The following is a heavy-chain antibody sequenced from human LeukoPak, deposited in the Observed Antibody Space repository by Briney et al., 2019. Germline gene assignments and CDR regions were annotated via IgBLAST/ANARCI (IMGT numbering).Heavy chain of an antibody. CDR1: GGSMSNYN. Sequence: SETLSLTCTDSGGSMSNYNWSWIRQPAGQAPEWIGRIYPSGSTNYNPSLNSRVTMSIDTSKNQFPLKLSSGTAADTAVYFCARDESEFDYWGQGTLVTVSS. V-gene: IGHV4-4*07. CDR3: ARDESEFDY. J-gene: IGHJ4*02. CDR2: IYPSGST.